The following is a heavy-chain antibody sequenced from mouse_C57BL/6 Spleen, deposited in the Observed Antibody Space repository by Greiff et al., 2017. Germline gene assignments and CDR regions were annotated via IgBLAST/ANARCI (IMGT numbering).Heavy chain of an antibody. CDR2: INPNNGGT. Sequence: EVQLQQSGPELVKPGASVKIPCKASGYTFTDYNMAWVKQSHGKSLEWIGDINPNNGGTIYNQKFTGKATLTVDKSSSTAYMGLRSLTSEDTAVYYCAREGEWQLRGYFDYWGQGTTLTVSS. CDR1: GYTFTDYN. V-gene: IGHV1-18*01. CDR3: AREGEWQLRGYFDY. J-gene: IGHJ2*01. D-gene: IGHD2-1*01.